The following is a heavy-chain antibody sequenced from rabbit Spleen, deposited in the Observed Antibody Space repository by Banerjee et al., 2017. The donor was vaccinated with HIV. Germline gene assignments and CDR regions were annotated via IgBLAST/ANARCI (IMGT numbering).Heavy chain of an antibody. J-gene: IGHJ4*01. CDR1: GFDFSSNHY. CDR3: ARGSATMTMVITGFYLNL. V-gene: IGHV1S40*01. Sequence: QSLEESGGDLVKPGASLTLTCKASGFDFSSNHYMCWVRQAPGKGLECIACIYAGDGSTWYASWAKGQFTISKTSSTTVTLQMTSLTAADTATYFCARGSATMTMVITGFYLNLWGQGTLVTVS. D-gene: IGHD2-1*01. CDR2: IYAGDGST.